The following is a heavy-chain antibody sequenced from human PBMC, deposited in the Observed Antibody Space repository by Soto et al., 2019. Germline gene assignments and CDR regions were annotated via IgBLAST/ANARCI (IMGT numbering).Heavy chain of an antibody. J-gene: IGHJ4*02. V-gene: IGHV5-51*01. Sequence: VSLKISCKGSGYSFSSYWIGWVRQMPGKGLEWMGNIYPADSDTRYSPSFRGQVTLSVDKSISTAYLQWSSLRASGSVMYYCARLLSGSGTFDYWGQGTQVTVSS. CDR2: IYPADSDT. D-gene: IGHD1-20*01. CDR1: GYSFSSYW. CDR3: ARLLSGSGTFDY.